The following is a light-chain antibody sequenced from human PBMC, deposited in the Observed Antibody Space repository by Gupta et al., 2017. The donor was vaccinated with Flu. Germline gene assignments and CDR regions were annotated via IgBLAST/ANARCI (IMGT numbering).Light chain of an antibody. Sequence: QSALTQPASVSGSPGQSITISCTGTSSDVGGYNYVSWYQQHPGKAPKLMIFEVNNRPSGVSNRFSGSKSGNTASLTISGLQAEDEAHYYCSSYTGSSTLFGGETKLTVL. J-gene: IGLJ2*01. CDR1: SSDVGGYNY. CDR2: EVN. V-gene: IGLV2-14*01. CDR3: SSYTGSSTL.